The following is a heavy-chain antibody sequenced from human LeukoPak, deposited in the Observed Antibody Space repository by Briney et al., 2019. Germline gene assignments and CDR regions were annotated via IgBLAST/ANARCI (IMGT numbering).Heavy chain of an antibody. CDR3: ARSYKSSWAGFDP. CDR1: GFTFSNNA. Sequence: GGSLRLSCAASGFTFSNNAMHWVRQAPGKGLEWVSSISGGGGETYYVDSVKGRFIISRDNSKNTLYLQMNGLRVEDTAKYYCARSYKSSWAGFDPWGQGTLVTVSS. J-gene: IGHJ5*02. V-gene: IGHV3-23*01. D-gene: IGHD6-13*01. CDR2: ISGGGGET.